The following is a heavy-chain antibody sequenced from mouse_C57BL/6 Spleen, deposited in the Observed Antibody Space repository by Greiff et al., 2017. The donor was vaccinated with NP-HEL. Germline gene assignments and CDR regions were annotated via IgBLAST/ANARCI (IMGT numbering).Heavy chain of an antibody. CDR3: ARGNYYGSSYWYFDV. Sequence: VQLQQSGAELAKPGASVKVSCKASGYTFTSYWMHWVKQRPGQGLEWIGYINPSTAYTKYNQKFKDKATLTADKSSSTAYMQLSSLTYEDSAVYYCARGNYYGSSYWYFDVWGTGTTVTVSS. CDR2: INPSTAYT. D-gene: IGHD1-1*01. V-gene: IGHV1-7*01. CDR1: GYTFTSYW. J-gene: IGHJ1*03.